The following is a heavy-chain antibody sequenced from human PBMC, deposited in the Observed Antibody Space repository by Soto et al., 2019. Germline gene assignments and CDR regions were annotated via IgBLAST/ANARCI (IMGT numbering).Heavy chain of an antibody. CDR3: ARDRRREYYDILTGYFDY. J-gene: IGHJ4*02. V-gene: IGHV3-11*01. CDR2: ISSSGSTI. Sequence: GGSLRLSCAASGFTFSDYYMSWIRQAPGKGLEWVSYISSSGSTIYYADSVKGRFTISRDNAKNSLYLQMNSLRAEDTAVYYCARDRRREYYDILTGYFDYWGQGTLVTVSS. D-gene: IGHD3-9*01. CDR1: GFTFSDYY.